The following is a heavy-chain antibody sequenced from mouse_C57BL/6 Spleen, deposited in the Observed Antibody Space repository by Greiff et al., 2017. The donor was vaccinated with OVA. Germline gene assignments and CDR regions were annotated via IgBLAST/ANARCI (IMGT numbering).Heavy chain of an antibody. D-gene: IGHD2-4*01. V-gene: IGHV1-39*01. Sequence: VHVKQSGPELVKPGASVKISCKASGYSFTDYNMNWVKQSNGKSLEWIGVINPNYGTTSYNQKFKGKATLTVDQSSSTAYMQLNSLTSEDSAVYDCAREGITTRENFDYWGQGTTLTVSS. J-gene: IGHJ2*01. CDR3: AREGITTRENFDY. CDR2: INPNYGTT. CDR1: GYSFTDYN.